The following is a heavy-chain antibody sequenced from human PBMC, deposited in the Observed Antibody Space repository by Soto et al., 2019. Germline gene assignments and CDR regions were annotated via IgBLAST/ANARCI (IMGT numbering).Heavy chain of an antibody. D-gene: IGHD4-17*01. V-gene: IGHV4-59*08. CDR1: GGSISSYY. CDR2: IYYSGST. CDR3: ARRYGDCFDY. Sequence: QVQLQESGPGLVKPSETLSLTCTVSGGSISSYYWSWIRQPPGKGLEWIGYIYYSGSTNYNPSLXGXAXIXXDTSNNQFSLKLSSVTAAETAVYYCARRYGDCFDYWGQGTLVTVSS. J-gene: IGHJ4*02.